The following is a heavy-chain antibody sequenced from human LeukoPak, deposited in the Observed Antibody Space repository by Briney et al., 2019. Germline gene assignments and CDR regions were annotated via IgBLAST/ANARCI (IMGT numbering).Heavy chain of an antibody. J-gene: IGHJ4*02. CDR1: GGSVSSYF. D-gene: IGHD2-8*02. CDR3: AGDTGNYFDY. V-gene: IGHV4-59*02. Sequence: PSETLSLTCTVSGGSVSSYFWTWMRQSPGKGLEWIGYIYYSGSTNYNPPLKSRVTISVDTSKNQFSLKLSSVTSADTAVYYCAGDTGNYFDYWGQGTLVTVSS. CDR2: IYYSGST.